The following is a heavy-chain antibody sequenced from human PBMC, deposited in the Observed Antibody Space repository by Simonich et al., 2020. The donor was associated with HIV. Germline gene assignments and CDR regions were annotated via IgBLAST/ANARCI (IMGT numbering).Heavy chain of an antibody. V-gene: IGHV1-2*02. CDR1: GYTFMDYH. J-gene: IGHJ4*02. D-gene: IGHD1-1*01. CDR3: VRERNAATYPFDY. Sequence: QVQLVQSGAEVKKPGASMKVSCKASGYTFMDYHVHWVRQDPGQGLEWMGWINPNSGGTNYAKKVQGRVTMTRDTSISTAYMELSSLGSDDTAMYYCVRERNAATYPFDYWGQGTLVTVSS. CDR2: INPNSGGT.